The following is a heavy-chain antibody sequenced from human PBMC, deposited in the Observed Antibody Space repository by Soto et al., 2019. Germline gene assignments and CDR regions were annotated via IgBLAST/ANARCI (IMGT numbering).Heavy chain of an antibody. CDR1: CYTFTSYG. CDR3: ARDFSKATTMDQFDP. V-gene: IGHV1-18*01. Sequence: ASVKVSCKASCYTFTSYGISWVGQSPGQGLEWMGWISAYNGNTNYAQKLQGRVTMTTDTSTSTAYMELRGLRSDDTAVYYCARDFSKATTMDQFDPWGQGTLVTVSS. D-gene: IGHD5-18*01. J-gene: IGHJ5*02. CDR2: ISAYNGNT.